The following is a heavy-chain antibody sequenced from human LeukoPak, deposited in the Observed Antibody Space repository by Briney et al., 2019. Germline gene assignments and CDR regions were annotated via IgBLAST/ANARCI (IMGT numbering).Heavy chain of an antibody. CDR3: AKAGPYIPDAFDI. J-gene: IGHJ3*02. V-gene: IGHV3-23*01. D-gene: IGHD5-18*01. CDR1: GGSISSSN. Sequence: PSGTLSLTCAVSGGSISSSNWWSWVRQPPGKGLEWVAGISWNSGSIGYADSVRGRFTISRDNSKNTLYLQMNNLRAEDTAVYYCAKAGPYIPDAFDIWGQGTMVTVSS. CDR2: ISWNSGSI.